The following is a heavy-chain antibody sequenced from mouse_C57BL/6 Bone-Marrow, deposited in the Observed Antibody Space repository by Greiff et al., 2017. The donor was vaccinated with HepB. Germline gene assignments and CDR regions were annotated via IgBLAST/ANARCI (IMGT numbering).Heavy chain of an antibody. CDR2: IYPRYGST. J-gene: IGHJ3*01. V-gene: IGHV1-78*01. Sequence: VQVVESDAELVKPGASVKISCKVSGYTFTDHTIHWMKQRPEQGLEWIGYIYPRYGSTKYNEKFKGKATLTADKSSSTAYMQLNSLTSEDSAVYFCAIPDLHPWFAYWGQGTLVTVSA. CDR1: GYTFTDHT. D-gene: IGHD2-1*01. CDR3: AIPDLHPWFAY.